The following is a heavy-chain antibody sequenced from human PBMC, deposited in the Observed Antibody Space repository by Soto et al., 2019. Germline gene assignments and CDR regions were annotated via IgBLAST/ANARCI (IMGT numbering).Heavy chain of an antibody. CDR2: VNGDSGNT. CDR1: GYTFTNYG. V-gene: IGHV1-18*01. Sequence: QVHLVQSGAEVKSPGASVKISCKTSGYTFTNYGITWVRQAPGQGLEWVGWVNGDSGNTNYALKMEGRVSMTTDASTCTADIELRSLRSDDTAVYYCSRGSGLNDGSDLWGQGTVVTV. J-gene: IGHJ3*01. CDR3: SRGSGLNDGSDL.